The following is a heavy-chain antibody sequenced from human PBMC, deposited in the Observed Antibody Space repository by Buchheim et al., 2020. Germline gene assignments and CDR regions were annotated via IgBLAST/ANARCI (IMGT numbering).Heavy chain of an antibody. Sequence: EVQLVESGGGLVQPGGSLRLSCAASGFTFSSYWMSWVRQAPGKGLEWVANIKQDGSEQYYVDSVQGRFPISREHAKNSLYLQMNSLRAEDTAVYYCARVPVYYGSAYYGMDVWGQGTT. V-gene: IGHV3-7*01. CDR2: IKQDGSEQ. CDR3: ARVPVYYGSAYYGMDV. CDR1: GFTFSSYW. J-gene: IGHJ6*02. D-gene: IGHD3-10*01.